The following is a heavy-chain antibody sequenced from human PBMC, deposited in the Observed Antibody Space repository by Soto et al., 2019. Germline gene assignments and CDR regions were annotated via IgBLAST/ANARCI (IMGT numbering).Heavy chain of an antibody. CDR2: ISGSGGST. V-gene: IGHV3-23*01. CDR3: ANRPEAATLGY. J-gene: IGHJ4*02. Sequence: GGSLRLSCAASGFTFSSYAMSWVRQAPGKGLEWVSAISGSGGSTYYADSVKGRFTISRDNSKNTLYLQMNSLRAEDTAVYYCANRPEAATLGYWGQGTLVTVSS. D-gene: IGHD2-15*01. CDR1: GFTFSSYA.